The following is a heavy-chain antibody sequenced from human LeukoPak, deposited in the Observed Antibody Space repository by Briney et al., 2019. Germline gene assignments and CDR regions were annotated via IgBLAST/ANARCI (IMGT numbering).Heavy chain of an antibody. D-gene: IGHD3-22*01. Sequence: SETLSLTCTVSGGSISNYYWSWIRQPPGKELEWIGYIYYIGSTNYNPSLKRRVTISVDTSKNQFSLKLSSVTAADTAVYYCARVPYYYDSSGYYYAYYYMDVWGKGTTVTVSS. CDR2: IYYIGST. V-gene: IGHV4-59*01. CDR3: ARVPYYYDSSGYYYAYYYMDV. CDR1: GGSISNYY. J-gene: IGHJ6*03.